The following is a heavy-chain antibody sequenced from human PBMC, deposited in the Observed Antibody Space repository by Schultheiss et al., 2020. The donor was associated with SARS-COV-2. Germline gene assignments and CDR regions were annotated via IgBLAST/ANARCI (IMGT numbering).Heavy chain of an antibody. J-gene: IGHJ4*02. Sequence: GGSLRLSCAASGFTFSSYDMHWVRQATGKGLEWVSAICTAGDTYYPGSVKGRFTISRENAKNSLYLQMNSLRAGDTAVYYCAREGARGFDYWGQGTLVTVSS. D-gene: IGHD3-10*01. CDR3: AREGARGFDY. V-gene: IGHV3-13*01. CDR1: GFTFSSYD. CDR2: ICTAGDT.